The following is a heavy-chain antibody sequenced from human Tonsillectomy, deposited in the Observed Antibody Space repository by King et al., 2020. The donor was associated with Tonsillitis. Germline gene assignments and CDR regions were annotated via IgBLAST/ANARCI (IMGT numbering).Heavy chain of an antibody. V-gene: IGHV4-59*01. J-gene: IGHJ4*02. CDR1: GASMNSYY. CDR3: AKLDGTSYPFDD. CDR2: IYDSGTT. D-gene: IGHD1-26*01. Sequence: VQLQESGPGLVKPSETLSLTCSVSGASMNSYYWAWIRQPPGKGLEYIGYIYDSGTTNYNPSLKSRVTLSVDTSKNQLSLKMTSVTAADTAVYYCAKLDGTSYPFDDWGQGSLVTVSS.